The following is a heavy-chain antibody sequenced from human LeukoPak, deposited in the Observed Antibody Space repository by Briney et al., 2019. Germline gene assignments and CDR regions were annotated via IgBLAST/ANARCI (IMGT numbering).Heavy chain of an antibody. J-gene: IGHJ4*02. CDR3: AKQLGYCSDGSCYSPY. D-gene: IGHD2-15*01. V-gene: IGHV3-23*01. CDR2: ISNNGGYT. Sequence: PGGSLRLSCAASGFTFSSYAMSWVRQAPGKGLEWVSAISNNGGYTYYADSVQGRFTISRDNSKSTLCLQMNSLRAEDTAVYYCAKQLGYCSDGSCYSPYWGQGTLVTVSS. CDR1: GFTFSSYA.